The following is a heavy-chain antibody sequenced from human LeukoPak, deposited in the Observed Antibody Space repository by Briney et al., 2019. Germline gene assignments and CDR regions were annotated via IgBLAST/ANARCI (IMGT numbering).Heavy chain of an antibody. CDR2: INANSGGT. CDR3: ARDFSLWFDY. J-gene: IGHJ4*02. CDR1: GYRFTGYY. Sequence: ASVKVSCKASGYRFTGYYLHWVRQAPGQGLEWMGQINANSGGTDYAEKFQGRVSMTRDTSIGTAYMEVSRLIYDDTAVYYCARDFSLWFDYWGQGTLVTVSS. D-gene: IGHD3-10*01. V-gene: IGHV1-2*06.